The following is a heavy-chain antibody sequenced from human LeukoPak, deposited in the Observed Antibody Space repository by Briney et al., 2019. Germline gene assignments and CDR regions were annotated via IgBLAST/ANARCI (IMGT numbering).Heavy chain of an antibody. V-gene: IGHV4-30-2*03. J-gene: IGHJ6*03. CDR2: IYYTGSTIYHSVST. D-gene: IGHD2-8*02. CDR1: GGSITSGGYY. Sequence: PSQTLSLTCTVSGGSITSGGYYWSWIRQPPGKGLEYIGYIYYTGSTIYHSVSTYYNPSLKSRVTISVDTSKNQFSLKLNSVTAADTAVYYCARRGGRDCSGSRCSIHYYYMDVWGKGTTVTVSS. CDR3: ARRGGRDCSGSRCSIHYYYMDV.